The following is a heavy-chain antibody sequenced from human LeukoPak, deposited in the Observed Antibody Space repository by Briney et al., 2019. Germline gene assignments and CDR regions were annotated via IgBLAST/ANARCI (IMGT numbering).Heavy chain of an antibody. V-gene: IGHV4-39*07. CDR3: ARVGGITMIVVLITDAFDI. CDR2: IYYSGST. J-gene: IGHJ3*02. CDR1: GGSISSSSYY. D-gene: IGHD3-22*01. Sequence: PSETLSLTCTVSGGSISSSSYYWGWIRQPPGKGLEWIGSIYYSGSTYYNPSLKSRATISVDTSKNQSSLKLRSVTAADTAVYYCARVGGITMIVVLITDAFDIWGQGTMVTVSS.